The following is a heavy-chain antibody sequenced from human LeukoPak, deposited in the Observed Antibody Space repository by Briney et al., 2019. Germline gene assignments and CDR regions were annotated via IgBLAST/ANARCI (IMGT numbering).Heavy chain of an antibody. CDR2: INHSGGT. D-gene: IGHD5-12*01. J-gene: IGHJ4*02. CDR3: ARGRDYIRLRSLDY. V-gene: IGHV4-34*01. Sequence: SETLSLTCAVYGGSFSGYYWGWIRQPPGKGLEWIGEINHSGGTNYNPSLKSRVTISVDTSKNQFSLKLSSVTAADTAVYYCARGRDYIRLRSLDYWGQGTLVTVSS. CDR1: GGSFSGYY.